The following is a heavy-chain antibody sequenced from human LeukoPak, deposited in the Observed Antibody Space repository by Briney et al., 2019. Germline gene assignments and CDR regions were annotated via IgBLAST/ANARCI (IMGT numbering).Heavy chain of an antibody. V-gene: IGHV3-7*03. CDR2: IKQDGSEK. J-gene: IGHJ4*02. CDR3: ASRSTYFDY. Sequence: GGSLRLSCVASGFPFSSYWMTWVRQAPGKGLEWVANIKQDGSEKYYVDSVKGRFTISRDNAKNSLYLQMNSLRAEDTAVYYCASRSTYFDYWGQGTLVTVSS. CDR1: GFPFSSYW.